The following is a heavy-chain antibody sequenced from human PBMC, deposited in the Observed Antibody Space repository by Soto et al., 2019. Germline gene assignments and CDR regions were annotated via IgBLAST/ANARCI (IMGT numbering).Heavy chain of an antibody. D-gene: IGHD2-2*01. Sequence: QMQLVESGGGVVQPGRSLRLSCAASGFTISSYGMHWVRQAPGKGLEWVAVIWYDGSNKYYADSVKGRFTISRDNSKNTLYLQMNSLRAEDTAVYYCARGHCSSTSCFRSYYYGMDVWGQGTTVTVSS. CDR3: ARGHCSSTSCFRSYYYGMDV. V-gene: IGHV3-33*01. CDR2: IWYDGSNK. CDR1: GFTISSYG. J-gene: IGHJ6*02.